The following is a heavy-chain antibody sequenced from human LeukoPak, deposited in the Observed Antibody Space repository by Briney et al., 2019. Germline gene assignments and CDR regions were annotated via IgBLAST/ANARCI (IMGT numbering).Heavy chain of an antibody. CDR3: ARWGCGGDCRGGTNWFDP. CDR1: GYSFTSYW. Sequence: GESLKISCKGSGYSFTSYWIGWVRQMPGKGLEWMGIIYPGDSDTRYSPSFQGQVTISADKSISTAYLQWSSLKASDTAMYYCARWGCGGDCRGGTNWFDPWGQGTLVTVSS. V-gene: IGHV5-51*01. J-gene: IGHJ5*02. D-gene: IGHD2-21*02. CDR2: IYPGDSDT.